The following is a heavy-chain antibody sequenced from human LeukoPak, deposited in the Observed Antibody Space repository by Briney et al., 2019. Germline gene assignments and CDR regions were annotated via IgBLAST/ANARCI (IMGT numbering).Heavy chain of an antibody. Sequence: SETLSLTCAVYGGSFSGYYWSWLRQPPGKGLEWIGEINHSGSTNYNPSLTSRVTISVDTSKNQFSLRLSAVTAADTAVYYCARGRYCSSTSCYRIDPWGQGTLVTVSS. CDR2: INHSGST. CDR3: ARGRYCSSTSCYRIDP. CDR1: GGSFSGYY. J-gene: IGHJ5*02. D-gene: IGHD2-2*01. V-gene: IGHV4-34*01.